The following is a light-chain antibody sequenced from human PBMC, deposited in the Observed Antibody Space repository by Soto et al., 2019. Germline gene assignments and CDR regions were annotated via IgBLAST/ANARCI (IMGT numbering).Light chain of an antibody. CDR2: EVT. Sequence: QSVLTQPASVSGSPGQSITISCTGTRSDIGGYKYVSWYQQHPGKAPKLIIYEVTNRPSGVSNRFSGSKSGNTASLTISGLQTEDEADYYCSSYTSSNTLMFGGGTKVTVL. V-gene: IGLV2-14*01. CDR1: RSDIGGYKY. J-gene: IGLJ3*02. CDR3: SSYTSSNTLM.